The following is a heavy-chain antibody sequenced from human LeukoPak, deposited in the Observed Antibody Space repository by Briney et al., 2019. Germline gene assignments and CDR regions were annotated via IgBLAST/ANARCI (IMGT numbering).Heavy chain of an antibody. CDR1: GYTFTSYG. D-gene: IGHD3-10*01. Sequence: ASVKVSCKASGYTFTSYGINWVRQAPGQGLEWMGWINPNSGGTNYAQKFQGRVTMTRDTSISTAYMELSRLRSDDTAVYYCARDLQYYYGSGSSNWFDPWGQGTLVTVSS. CDR2: INPNSGGT. CDR3: ARDLQYYYGSGSSNWFDP. V-gene: IGHV1-2*02. J-gene: IGHJ5*02.